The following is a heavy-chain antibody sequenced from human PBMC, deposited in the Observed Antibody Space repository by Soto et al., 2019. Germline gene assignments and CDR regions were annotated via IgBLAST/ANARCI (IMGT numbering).Heavy chain of an antibody. V-gene: IGHV1-69*13. CDR2: IIPIFGTA. D-gene: IGHD3-10*01. J-gene: IGHJ3*01. Sequence: VASVKVSCKASGGTFSSYAISWVRQAPGQGLEWMGGIIPIFGTANYAQKFQGRVTITADESTSTAYMELSSLRSEDTAVYYCARVWGGAFDFWGQGTMVTVSS. CDR1: GGTFSSYA. CDR3: ARVWGGAFDF.